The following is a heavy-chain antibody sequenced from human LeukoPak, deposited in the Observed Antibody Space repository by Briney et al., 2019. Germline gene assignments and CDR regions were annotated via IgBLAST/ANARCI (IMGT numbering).Heavy chain of an antibody. V-gene: IGHV3-23*01. D-gene: IGHD3-22*01. CDR3: AKGVTMIVVVRGKGYDY. CDR1: GFTFSSYA. CDR2: ISGSGGST. Sequence: PGGSLRLSCAAFGFTFSSYAMGWVRQAPGKGLEWVSAISGSGGSTYYADSVKGRFTISRDNSKNTLYLQMNSLRAEDTAVYYCAKGVTMIVVVRGKGYDYWGQGTLVTVSS. J-gene: IGHJ4*02.